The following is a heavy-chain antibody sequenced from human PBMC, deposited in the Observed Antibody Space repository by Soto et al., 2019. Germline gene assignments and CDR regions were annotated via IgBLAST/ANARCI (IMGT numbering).Heavy chain of an antibody. Sequence: VQLVQSGTEVKEPGASVRVSCKASGYTFTAHSLHWARQAPGQGLEWMGWIIVSHDRPRYAPQFQGSLTFEPDRIGTTAYIHLTRLTPEDTSVYFCAREPEDRVPGDYWGQGTPVVVSS. V-gene: IGHV1-3*01. CDR2: IIVSHDRP. CDR1: GYTFTAHS. CDR3: AREPEDRVPGDY. D-gene: IGHD2-15*01. J-gene: IGHJ4*02.